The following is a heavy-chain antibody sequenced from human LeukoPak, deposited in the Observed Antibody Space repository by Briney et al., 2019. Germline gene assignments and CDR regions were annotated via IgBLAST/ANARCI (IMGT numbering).Heavy chain of an antibody. CDR1: GYTFTGYF. V-gene: IGHV1-2*02. CDR2: IDPPSGAT. J-gene: IGHJ4*02. CDR3: ARSGFSTGFYLDF. Sequence: ASVKVSCNASGYTFTGYFIHWRRQGPGPGIEWMGLIDPPSGATNSAQKFQDRVTMTRDRSIGTAYMEMRGLNSDDTAVYYCARSGFSTGFYLDFWGQGTLVRVSS. D-gene: IGHD6-19*01.